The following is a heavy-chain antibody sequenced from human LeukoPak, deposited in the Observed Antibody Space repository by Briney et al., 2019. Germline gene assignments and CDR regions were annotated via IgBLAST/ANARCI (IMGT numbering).Heavy chain of an antibody. CDR2: INPSGVGT. J-gene: IGHJ5*02. V-gene: IGHV1-46*01. D-gene: IGHD1-26*01. Sequence: ASVKVSCKASGYTFTSYYMHWVRQAPGQGLERMGIINPSGVGTSYAQKFQGRVTVTRDTSTSTVYMELSSQRSEDTAVYYCAREFVGASTNWFDPWGQGTLVTVSS. CDR1: GYTFTSYY. CDR3: AREFVGASTNWFDP.